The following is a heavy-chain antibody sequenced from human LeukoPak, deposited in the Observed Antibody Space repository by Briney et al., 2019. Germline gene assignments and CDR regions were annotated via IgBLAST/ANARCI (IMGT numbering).Heavy chain of an antibody. Sequence: SETLSLTCTVSGGSISSYYWSWIRQPPGKELEWIGYIYYSGSTNYNPSLKSRVTISVDTSKNQFSLKLSSVTAADTAVYYCARVRGVDAFDIWGQGTMVTVSS. CDR2: IYYSGST. CDR3: ARVRGVDAFDI. V-gene: IGHV4-59*08. D-gene: IGHD3-10*01. CDR1: GGSISSYY. J-gene: IGHJ3*02.